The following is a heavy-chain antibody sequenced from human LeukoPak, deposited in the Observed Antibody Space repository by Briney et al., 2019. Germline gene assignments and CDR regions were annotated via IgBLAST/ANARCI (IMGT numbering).Heavy chain of an antibody. CDR2: IYHSGST. CDR1: GGSISSSNW. Sequence: SETLSLTCAVSGGSISSSNWWSWVRQPPGKGLEWIGEIYHSGSTYYNPSLKSRVTISVDTSKNQFSLKLSSVTAADTAVYYCARRGGSSWFHSNWYFDLWGRGTLVTVSS. V-gene: IGHV4-4*02. J-gene: IGHJ2*01. CDR3: ARRGGSSWFHSNWYFDL. D-gene: IGHD6-13*01.